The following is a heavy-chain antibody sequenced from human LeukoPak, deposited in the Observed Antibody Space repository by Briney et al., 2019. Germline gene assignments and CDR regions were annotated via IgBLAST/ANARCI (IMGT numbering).Heavy chain of an antibody. CDR1: GFTFSSYW. J-gene: IGHJ3*02. Sequence: GGSLRLSCAASGFTFSSYWMSWVRQAPGKGLEWVANIKQDGSEKYYVDSVKGRFAISRDNAKNSLYLQMNSLRAEDTAVYYCARDRLRYFAWLLSEVDAFDIWGQGTMVTVSS. V-gene: IGHV3-7*03. D-gene: IGHD3-9*01. CDR3: ARDRLRYFAWLLSEVDAFDI. CDR2: IKQDGSEK.